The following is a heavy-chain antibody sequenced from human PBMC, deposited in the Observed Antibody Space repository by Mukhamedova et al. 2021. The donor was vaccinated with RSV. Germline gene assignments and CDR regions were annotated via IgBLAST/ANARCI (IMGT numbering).Heavy chain of an antibody. CDR2: ISGSGDST. V-gene: IGHV3-23*01. J-gene: IGHJ4*02. CDR3: AKETGSTGTTPFDS. Sequence: GLEWVSGISGSGDSTYYADSVKGRFTISRDNSKNTLYLQMHSLRAEDTAVYYCAKETGSTGTTPFDSWGQGTLVTASS. D-gene: IGHD1-14*01.